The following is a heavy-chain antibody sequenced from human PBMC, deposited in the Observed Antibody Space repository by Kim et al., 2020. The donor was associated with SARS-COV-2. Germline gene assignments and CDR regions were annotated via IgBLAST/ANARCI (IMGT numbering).Heavy chain of an antibody. D-gene: IGHD3-9*01. CDR2: ISYDGSNK. V-gene: IGHV3-33*05. J-gene: IGHJ4*02. Sequence: GGSLRLSCAASGFTFSSYGMHWVRQAPGKGLEWVAVISYDGSNKYYADSVKGRFTTSRDNSKNTLYLQMNSLRAEDTAVYYCASDSTIFPYWGQGTLVTVSS. CDR3: ASDSTIFPY. CDR1: GFTFSSYG.